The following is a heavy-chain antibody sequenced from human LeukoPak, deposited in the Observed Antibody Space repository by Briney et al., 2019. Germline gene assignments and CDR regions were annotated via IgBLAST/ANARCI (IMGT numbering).Heavy chain of an antibody. D-gene: IGHD3-10*01. CDR1: GFTFSSYS. J-gene: IGHJ4*02. V-gene: IGHV3-48*04. Sequence: GGSLRLSCAASGFTFSSYSMNWVRQAPGKGLEWVSYISGSGTSIYHANSVKGRFTISRDNAKNSVYLQMNSPRAEDTAVYYCARETYYGSGSYSDFALDYWGQGTLVTVSS. CDR2: ISGSGTSI. CDR3: ARETYYGSGSYSDFALDY.